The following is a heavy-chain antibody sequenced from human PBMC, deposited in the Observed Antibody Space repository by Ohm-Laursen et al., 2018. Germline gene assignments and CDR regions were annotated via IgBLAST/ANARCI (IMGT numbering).Heavy chain of an antibody. D-gene: IGHD3-22*01. CDR1: GGSISSYY. Sequence: TLSLTCTVSGGSISSYYWSWIRQPPGKGLEWIGYIYYSGSTNYNPSLKSRVTISVDTSKNQFSLKLSSVTAADTAVYYCAREDTVDPYSSGYYYLYWGQGTLVTVSS. V-gene: IGHV4-59*01. J-gene: IGHJ4*02. CDR3: AREDTVDPYSSGYYYLY. CDR2: IYYSGST.